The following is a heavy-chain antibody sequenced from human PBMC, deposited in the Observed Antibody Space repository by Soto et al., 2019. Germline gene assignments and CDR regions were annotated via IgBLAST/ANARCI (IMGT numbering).Heavy chain of an antibody. CDR2: ISGSGGST. J-gene: IGHJ6*03. CDR3: AKDYSPGVVIINYYYMDV. CDR1: GFTFSSYA. V-gene: IGHV3-23*01. Sequence: PGGSLRLSCAASGFTFSSYAMSWVRQAPGKGLEWVSVISGSGGSTYYVDSVKGRFTISRDNSRNTLYLQMNSLRAEDTAVYYCAKDYSPGVVIINYYYMDVWGKGTTVTVSS. D-gene: IGHD3-3*01.